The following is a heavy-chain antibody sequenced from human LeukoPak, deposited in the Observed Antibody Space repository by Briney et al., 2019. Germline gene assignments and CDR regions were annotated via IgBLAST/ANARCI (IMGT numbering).Heavy chain of an antibody. J-gene: IGHJ4*02. D-gene: IGHD6-25*01. Sequence: PGGSLRLSCAASGFTFDDYTMHWVRQAPGKGLEWVSLISWDGGTTYYADSVKGRFTISRDNSKNSLYLQMNSLRTEDTALYYCAKDGEQRNFDYWGQGTLVTVSS. CDR2: ISWDGGTT. CDR1: GFTFDDYT. V-gene: IGHV3-43*01. CDR3: AKDGEQRNFDY.